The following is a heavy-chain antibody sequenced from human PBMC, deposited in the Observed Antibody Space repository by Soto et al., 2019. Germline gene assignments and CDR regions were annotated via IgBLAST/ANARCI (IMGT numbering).Heavy chain of an antibody. CDR1: GYSFSSNW. CDR2: IYPGDSDT. Sequence: GESLKISCKGSGYSFSSNWIGWVRQMPGKGLEWMGIIYPGDSDTRYSPSFQGQVTISADKSISTAYLQWSSLKASDTAIYYCARPIVGVSTYNFDYWAREPWSPSPQ. V-gene: IGHV5-51*01. D-gene: IGHD1-26*01. CDR3: ARPIVGVSTYNFDY. J-gene: IGHJ4*02.